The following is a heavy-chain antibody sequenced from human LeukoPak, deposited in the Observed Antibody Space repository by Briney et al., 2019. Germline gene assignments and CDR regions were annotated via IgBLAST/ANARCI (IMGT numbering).Heavy chain of an antibody. CDR1: GFTLSNHW. CDR3: AIFRGIAVAGSFDS. J-gene: IGHJ4*02. CDR2: IKQDGIEK. D-gene: IGHD6-19*01. V-gene: IGHV3-7*03. Sequence: GGSLRLSCAASGFTLSNHWMIWVRQAPGKGLECVANIKQDGIEKYYLDSVKGRFTISRDNAENSLYLQMNSLRAEDTAVYYCAIFRGIAVAGSFDSWGQGTLVTVSS.